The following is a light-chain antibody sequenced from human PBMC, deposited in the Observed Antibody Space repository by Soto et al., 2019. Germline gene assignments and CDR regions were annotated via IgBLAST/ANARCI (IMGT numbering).Light chain of an antibody. CDR2: DVS. Sequence: QSALTQPASVSGSPGQSITISCTGTSRDVGAYKYVSWYQQHADKAPKLLIYDVSSRSSGISDRFSGSKSGNTASLTIIGLHAEDEADYYCSSYAGTSIPYVVFGGGTKLTV. CDR1: SRDVGAYKY. V-gene: IGLV2-14*03. CDR3: SSYAGTSIPYVV. J-gene: IGLJ2*01.